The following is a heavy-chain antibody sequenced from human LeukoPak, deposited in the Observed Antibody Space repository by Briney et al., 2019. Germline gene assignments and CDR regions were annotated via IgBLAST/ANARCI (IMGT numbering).Heavy chain of an antibody. V-gene: IGHV4-34*01. D-gene: IGHD6-6*01. CDR1: GGSFSAYY. CDR2: INHSGST. CDR3: ARGVRPIDY. Sequence: PSETLSLTCAVYGGSFSAYYWSWIRQPPGKGLEWIGEINHSGSTNYNPSLKSRVTISVDTSKNQFSLKLSSVTAADTAVYYCARGVRPIDYWGQGTLVTVSS. J-gene: IGHJ4*02.